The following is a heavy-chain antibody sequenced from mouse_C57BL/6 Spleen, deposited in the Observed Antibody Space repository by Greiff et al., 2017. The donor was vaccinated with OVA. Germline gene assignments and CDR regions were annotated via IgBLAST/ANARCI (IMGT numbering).Heavy chain of an antibody. V-gene: IGHV3-6*01. D-gene: IGHD1-1*01. CDR3: ANYYPRSYWYFDV. J-gene: IGHJ1*03. CDR1: GYSITSGYY. Sequence: EVQLQQSGPGLVKPSQSLSLTCSVTGYSITSGYYWNWIRQFPGNKLEWMGYISYDGSTNYNPSLKNRISITRDTSKNQFFLKLNSVTTEDTATNYCANYYPRSYWYFDVWGTGTTVTVSS. CDR2: ISYDGST.